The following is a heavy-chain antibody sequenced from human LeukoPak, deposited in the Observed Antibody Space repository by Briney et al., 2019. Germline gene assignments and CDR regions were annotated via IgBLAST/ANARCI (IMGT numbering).Heavy chain of an antibody. CDR2: ISSSSSYI. Sequence: GGSLRLSCAASGFTFSSYSMNWVRQAPGKGLEWVSSISSSSSYIYYADSVKGRFTISRDNAKNSLYLQMNSLRAEDTAVYYCARAYCGGDCYLQVLYYMDVWGKGTTVTVSS. J-gene: IGHJ6*03. D-gene: IGHD2-21*02. V-gene: IGHV3-21*01. CDR1: GFTFSSYS. CDR3: ARAYCGGDCYLQVLYYMDV.